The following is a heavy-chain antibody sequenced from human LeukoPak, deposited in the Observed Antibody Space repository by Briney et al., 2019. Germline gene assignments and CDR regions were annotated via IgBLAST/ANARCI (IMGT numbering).Heavy chain of an antibody. CDR2: IDSVGITI. V-gene: IGHV3-48*03. J-gene: IGHJ4*02. Sequence: GGSLRLSCEGSGFPFSSYEMNWLRQAPGKGLEWVSHIDSVGITIYYADSVEGRFIISRDNGKNSIYLQMDSLRVEDTAIYYCARDSVGDLLDYWGQGTPVTVSS. CDR3: ARDSVGDLLDY. CDR1: GFPFSSYE. D-gene: IGHD4-17*01.